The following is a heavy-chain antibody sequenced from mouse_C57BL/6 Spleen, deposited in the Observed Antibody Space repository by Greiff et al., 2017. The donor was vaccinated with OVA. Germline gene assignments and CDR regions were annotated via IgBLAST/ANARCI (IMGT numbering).Heavy chain of an antibody. V-gene: IGHV1-64*01. CDR2: IHPNSGST. J-gene: IGHJ4*01. CDR1: GYTFTSYW. Sequence: QVQLQQPGAELVKPGASVKLSCKASGYTFTSYWMHWVKQRPGQGLEWIGMIHPNSGSTNYNEKFKSKATLTVDKSSSTAYMQHSSLTSEDSAVYYCARTGLGDYAMDYWGQGTSVTVSS. CDR3: ARTGLGDYAMDY.